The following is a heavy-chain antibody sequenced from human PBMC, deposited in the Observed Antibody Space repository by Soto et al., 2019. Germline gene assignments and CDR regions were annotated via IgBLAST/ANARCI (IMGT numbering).Heavy chain of an antibody. J-gene: IGHJ6*02. CDR3: ARVSWREKYGMDV. CDR2: ITFSGNTV. Sequence: VGTLRLSCAAYGFTFSDSYMSWIRQAPGKGLEWISYITFSGNTVYYADSLKGRFTISRDNAKNSLYLQMNRLRAEDTAVYYCARVSWREKYGMDVWGQGTTVTVS. CDR1: GFTFSDSY. V-gene: IGHV3-11*01.